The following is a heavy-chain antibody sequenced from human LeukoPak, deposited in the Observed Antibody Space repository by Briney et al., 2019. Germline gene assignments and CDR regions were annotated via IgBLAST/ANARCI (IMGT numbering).Heavy chain of an antibody. Sequence: ASVKVSRKASGYTFTSYGISWVRQAPGQGLEWMGWISAYNGNTNYAQKLQGRVTMTTDTSTSTAYMELRSLRSDDTAVYYCARVGDDGCGGDCSYYYYYGMDVWGQGTTVTVSS. V-gene: IGHV1-18*01. CDR2: ISAYNGNT. CDR3: ARVGDDGCGGDCSYYYYYGMDV. J-gene: IGHJ6*02. CDR1: GYTFTSYG. D-gene: IGHD2-21*02.